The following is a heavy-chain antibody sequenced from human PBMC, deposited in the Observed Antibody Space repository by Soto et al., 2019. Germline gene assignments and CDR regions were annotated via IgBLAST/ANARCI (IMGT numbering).Heavy chain of an antibody. CDR2: ISGSGGST. D-gene: IGHD2-15*01. Sequence: GGSLRLSCAASGFTFSSYAMSWVRQAPGKGLEWVSAISGSGGSTYYADSVKGRFTISRDNSKNTLYLQMNSLRAEDTAVYYCAKAPPYCSGGSCYSAYFDYWGQGTLVTVSS. J-gene: IGHJ4*02. CDR3: AKAPPYCSGGSCYSAYFDY. V-gene: IGHV3-23*01. CDR1: GFTFSSYA.